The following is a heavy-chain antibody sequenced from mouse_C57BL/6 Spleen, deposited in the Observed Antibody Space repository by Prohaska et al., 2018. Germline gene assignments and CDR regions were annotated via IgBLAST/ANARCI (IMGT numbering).Heavy chain of an antibody. V-gene: IGHV11-2*01. CDR2: INSDGSAI. J-gene: IGHJ1*03. CDR3: MRYGGNDWYFDV. CDR1: GFTFSGFW. D-gene: IGHD1-1*02. Sequence: EVQLLETGGGLVQPGGSRGLSCEGSGFTFSGFWMSWVRQTPGKTLEWIGDINSDGSAINYAPSIKDRFTIFRDNDKSTRYLQMSNMRSEDTATYLCMRYGGNDWYFDVWGTGTTVTVSS.